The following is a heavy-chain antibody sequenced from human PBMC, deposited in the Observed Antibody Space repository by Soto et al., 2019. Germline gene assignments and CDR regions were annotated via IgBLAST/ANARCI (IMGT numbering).Heavy chain of an antibody. Sequence: PSETLSLTCTVSGGSISSGGYYWSWIRQHPGNGLEWIGYIYYSGSTYYNPSLKSRVTISVDTSKNQFSLKLSSVTAADTAVYYCARVDSGYYDSSGPDAFDIWGQGTMVTV. CDR2: IYYSGST. D-gene: IGHD3-22*01. J-gene: IGHJ3*02. CDR1: GGSISSGGYY. CDR3: ARVDSGYYDSSGPDAFDI. V-gene: IGHV4-31*03.